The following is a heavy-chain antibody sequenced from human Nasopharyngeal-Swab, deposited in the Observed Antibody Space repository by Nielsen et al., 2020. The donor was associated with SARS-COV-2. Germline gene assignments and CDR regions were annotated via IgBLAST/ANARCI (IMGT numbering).Heavy chain of an antibody. CDR2: IYYSGST. Sequence: SETLSLTCTVSGGSISSYYWSWIRQPPGKGLEWIGYIYYSGSTNYNPSLKSRVTISVDTSKNQFSLKLSSVTAADTAVYYCARVSPRYCSSTSYYGVDYWGQGTLVTVSS. J-gene: IGHJ4*02. CDR1: GGSISSYY. D-gene: IGHD2-2*01. CDR3: ARVSPRYCSSTSYYGVDY. V-gene: IGHV4-59*01.